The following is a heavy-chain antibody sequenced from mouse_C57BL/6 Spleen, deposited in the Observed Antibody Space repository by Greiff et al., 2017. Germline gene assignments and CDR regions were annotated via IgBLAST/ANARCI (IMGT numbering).Heavy chain of an antibody. D-gene: IGHD3-1*01. CDR2: INPSSGYT. Sequence: VKVVESGAELARPGASVKMSCKASGYTFTSYTMHWVKQRPGQGLEWIGYINPSSGYTKYNQKFKDKATLTADKSSSTAYMQLSSLTSEDSAVYYCARSGFAYWGQGTLVTVSA. CDR1: GYTFTSYT. J-gene: IGHJ3*01. CDR3: ARSGFAY. V-gene: IGHV1-4*01.